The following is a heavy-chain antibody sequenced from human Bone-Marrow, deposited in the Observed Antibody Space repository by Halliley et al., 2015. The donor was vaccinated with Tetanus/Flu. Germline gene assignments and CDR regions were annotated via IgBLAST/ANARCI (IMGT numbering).Heavy chain of an antibody. CDR2: IFYGGGP. Sequence: WIGYIFYGGGPRYNPSLKSRVTISVDTSKNQFSLEVTSVTTADTAVYYCARGRVYGDFAYFDYWGLGSLVSVTS. J-gene: IGHJ4*02. D-gene: IGHD4-17*01. CDR3: ARGRVYGDFAYFDY. V-gene: IGHV4-59*09.